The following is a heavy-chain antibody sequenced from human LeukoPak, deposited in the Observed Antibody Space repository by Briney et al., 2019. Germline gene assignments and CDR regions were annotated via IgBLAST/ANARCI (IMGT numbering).Heavy chain of an antibody. Sequence: VASVKVSCKASGYSFTSYAMHWVRQAPGQRLEWMGWIHAGNGNTYYSQEFQGSVTITRDTSASTAYMELSSLRFEDTAVYYCARGLTGGLDPWGQGTLVTVSS. CDR1: GYSFTSYA. V-gene: IGHV1-3*01. D-gene: IGHD3-10*01. J-gene: IGHJ5*02. CDR2: IHAGNGNT. CDR3: ARGLTGGLDP.